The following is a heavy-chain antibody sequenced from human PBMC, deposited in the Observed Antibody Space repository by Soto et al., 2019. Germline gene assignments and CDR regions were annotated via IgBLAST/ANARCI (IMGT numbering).Heavy chain of an antibody. CDR3: VRATMIVVVHHYYYGMDV. CDR1: RTSVSSNIAA. V-gene: IGHV6-1*01. D-gene: IGHD3-22*01. CDR2: TYYRSKWYN. Sequence: PSQTLSLTCAISRTSVSSNIAAWNFIRQSPARGLEWLGRTYYRSKWYNDYAVSVKSRITINPDTSKNQFSLQLNSVTPEDTAVYYCVRATMIVVVHHYYYGMDVWGQGTTFTVSS. J-gene: IGHJ6*02.